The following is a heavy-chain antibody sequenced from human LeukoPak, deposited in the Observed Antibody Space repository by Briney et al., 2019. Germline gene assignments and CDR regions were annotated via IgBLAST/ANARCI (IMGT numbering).Heavy chain of an antibody. Sequence: GGSLRLSSSASGFTFITYAMHWVRQAPGKGLEYVSATSSNGGSTYHADSVKGRLTISRDNSKNTVYLQMSSLRAEDTAVYYCVKGYCNSISCYIDYWGQGTLVTVSS. V-gene: IGHV3-64D*09. CDR1: GFTFITYA. CDR3: VKGYCNSISCYIDY. CDR2: TSSNGGST. D-gene: IGHD2-2*02. J-gene: IGHJ4*02.